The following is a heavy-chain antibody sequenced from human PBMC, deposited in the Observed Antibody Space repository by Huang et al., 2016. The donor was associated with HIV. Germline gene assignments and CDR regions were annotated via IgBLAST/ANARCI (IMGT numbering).Heavy chain of an antibody. CDR3: AKDNDLYYFDY. J-gene: IGHJ4*02. CDR2: ITFYGKNK. CDR1: GFTFSGYG. V-gene: IGHV3-30*18. Sequence: QVHLVESGGGVVQPGRSLRLSCAASGFTFSGYGMHWVRQAPGKGVGCVAVITFYGKNKYYADSVRGRFTVSRDNSQNTVSLQMNTLRAEDTAVYYCAKDNDLYYFDYWGQGTLVTVSS. D-gene: IGHD1-1*01.